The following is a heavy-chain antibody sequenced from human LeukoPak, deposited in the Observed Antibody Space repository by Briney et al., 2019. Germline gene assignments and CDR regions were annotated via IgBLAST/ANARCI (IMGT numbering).Heavy chain of an antibody. D-gene: IGHD3-3*01. J-gene: IGHJ4*02. Sequence: GGSLRLSCGASGFAFSRYAMRWVRQAPGQGLEWVSRIISSGDITHYADSLKGRFTISRDNSKNTVHLQMDSLRDEDTAVYYCAKYALRGIFFGDFWGQGTLVAVSS. V-gene: IGHV3-23*01. CDR3: AKYALRGIFFGDF. CDR1: GFAFSRYA. CDR2: IISSGDIT.